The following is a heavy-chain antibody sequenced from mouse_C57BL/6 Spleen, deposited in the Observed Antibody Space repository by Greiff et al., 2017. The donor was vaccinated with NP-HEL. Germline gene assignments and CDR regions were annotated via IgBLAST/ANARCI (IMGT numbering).Heavy chain of an antibody. D-gene: IGHD1-1*01. CDR3: ARSGGLLQRDWFDY. Sequence: QVQLKESGPELVKPGASVKISCKASGYSFTSYYIHWVKQRPGQGLEWIGWMYPGSGNTKYNEKFKGKATLTADTSASTAYMQLSSLTSDDSAVYYCARSGGLLQRDWFDYWGQGTTLTVSS. CDR1: GYSFTSYY. V-gene: IGHV1-66*01. CDR2: MYPGSGNT. J-gene: IGHJ2*01.